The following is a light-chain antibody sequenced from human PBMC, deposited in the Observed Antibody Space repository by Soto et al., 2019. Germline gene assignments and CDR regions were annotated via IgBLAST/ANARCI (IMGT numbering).Light chain of an antibody. J-gene: IGKJ1*01. CDR3: QQFGSSSWT. CDR2: GAS. V-gene: IGKV3-20*01. Sequence: ESVLTQSPGTLSLSPGEKATLSCRASQSVSSSYLAWYQQKPGQAPRLLIYGASSRATGIPDRFSGSGSGTDFTLTVSRLEPEDLAVYYCQQFGSSSWTFGQVTKVEIK. CDR1: QSVSSSY.